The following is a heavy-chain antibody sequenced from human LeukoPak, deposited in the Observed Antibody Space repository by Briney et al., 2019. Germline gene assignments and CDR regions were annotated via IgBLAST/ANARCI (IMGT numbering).Heavy chain of an antibody. Sequence: SETLSLTCAVYGGSFSGYYWSCIRQPPGKGLEWIGEINHSGSTNYNPSLKSRVTISVDTSKNQFSLKLSSVTAADTAVYYCARDHPTQDYYDSSGYYGYWGQGTLVTVSS. D-gene: IGHD3-22*01. CDR1: GGSFSGYY. J-gene: IGHJ4*02. CDR2: INHSGST. V-gene: IGHV4-34*01. CDR3: ARDHPTQDYYDSSGYYGY.